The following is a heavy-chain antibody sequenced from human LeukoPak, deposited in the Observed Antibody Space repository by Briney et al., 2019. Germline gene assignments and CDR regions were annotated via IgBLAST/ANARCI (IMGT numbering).Heavy chain of an antibody. J-gene: IGHJ6*02. D-gene: IGHD1-26*01. Sequence: GGSLRLSCAASGFTFSSYWMSWVRQAPGKGLEWVANMKQDGSEKYYVDSVKGRFTISRDNAKNSLYLQMNSLRAEDTAVYYCAREDTEAGGSYYYYYGMDVWGQGTTVTVSS. CDR3: AREDTEAGGSYYYYYGMDV. V-gene: IGHV3-7*01. CDR1: GFTFSSYW. CDR2: MKQDGSEK.